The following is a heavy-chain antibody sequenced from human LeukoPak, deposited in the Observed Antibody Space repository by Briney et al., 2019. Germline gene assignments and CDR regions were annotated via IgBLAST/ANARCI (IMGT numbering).Heavy chain of an antibody. CDR2: ISWNSGSI. J-gene: IGHJ2*01. CDR3: AKDILATVTTNWYFDL. CDR1: GFTFDDYA. D-gene: IGHD4-17*01. Sequence: GGSLRLSCAASGFTFDDYAMHWVRQAPGKGLEWVSGISWNSGSIGYADSVKGRFTISRDNAKNSLYLQMNSLRAEDTALYYCAKDILATVTTNWYFDLWGRGTLVTVSS. V-gene: IGHV3-9*01.